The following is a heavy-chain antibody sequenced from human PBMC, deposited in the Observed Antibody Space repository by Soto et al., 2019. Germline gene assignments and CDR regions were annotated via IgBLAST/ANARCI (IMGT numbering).Heavy chain of an antibody. J-gene: IGHJ4*02. CDR1: GYTFVTYG. CDR3: ARGGQWDFLSDY. D-gene: IGHD1-26*01. Sequence: ASVKVSCKASGYTFVTYGISWVRQAPGQGLEWMGWISAYNGNTNYAQNLQGRVTLTTDTSTSTAYMELRSLRSDDTAVYFCARGGQWDFLSDYWGQGTLVTVSS. CDR2: ISAYNGNT. V-gene: IGHV1-18*01.